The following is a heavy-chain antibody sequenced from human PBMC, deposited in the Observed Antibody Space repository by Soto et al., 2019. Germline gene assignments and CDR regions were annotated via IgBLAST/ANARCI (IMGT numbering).Heavy chain of an antibody. D-gene: IGHD6-13*01. J-gene: IGHJ4*02. CDR3: AHVYWAASGTRDYVDH. V-gene: IGHV2-5*02. Sequence: QITLTESGPTLVKPTQTLTLTCTFSGFSFSTGAVGVGWIRQPPGKALEFLALIYWDDDKRYRPSLKNKITITKDTTRNQVVLTMTDLDPEDTATYYCAHVYWAASGTRDYVDHGGQGTLVTVSS. CDR2: IYWDDDK. CDR1: GFSFSTGAVG.